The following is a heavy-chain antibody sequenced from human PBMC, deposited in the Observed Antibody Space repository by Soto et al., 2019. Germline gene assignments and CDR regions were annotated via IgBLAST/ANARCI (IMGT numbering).Heavy chain of an antibody. Sequence: SGWSLRLSCAASGFTVSSSYLTWVRQAPGKGLEWVAILYTGTDTVYADSVKGRFTMSRDNSKNMLYLQVNSLRAEDTAVYYCAKGKSITLFEMDSLFDYWGQGSPVTVPS. CDR2: LYTGTDT. CDR3: AKGKSITLFEMDSLFDY. J-gene: IGHJ4*02. CDR1: GFTVSSSY. D-gene: IGHD3-3*01. V-gene: IGHV3-53*01.